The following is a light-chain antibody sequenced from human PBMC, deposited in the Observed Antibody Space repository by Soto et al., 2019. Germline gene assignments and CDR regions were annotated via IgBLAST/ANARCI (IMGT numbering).Light chain of an antibody. Sequence: QSALTQPRSVSGSPGQSVTISCTGTSSDVGDYNLVSWYQQHPGKAPKLMIYDVSKRPSGVPDRFSGSKSGNTASLTISGLQADDEADYYCCSYAGSYTLVFGGGTKLTVL. J-gene: IGLJ2*01. CDR1: SSDVGDYNL. CDR2: DVS. V-gene: IGLV2-11*01. CDR3: CSYAGSYTLV.